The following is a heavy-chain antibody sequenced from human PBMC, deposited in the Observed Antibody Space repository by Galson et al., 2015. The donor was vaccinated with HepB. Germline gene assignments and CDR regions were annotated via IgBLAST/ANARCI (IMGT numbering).Heavy chain of an antibody. CDR2: INHSGST. CDR3: ARGVCSSTSCYNVGFDY. D-gene: IGHD2-2*02. J-gene: IGHJ4*02. Sequence: ETLSLTCAVYGGSFSGYYWSWIRQPPGKGLEWIGEINHSGSTNYNPSLKSRVTISVDTSKNQFSLKLSSVTAADTAVYYCARGVCSSTSCYNVGFDYWGQGTLVTVSS. CDR1: GGSFSGYY. V-gene: IGHV4-34*01.